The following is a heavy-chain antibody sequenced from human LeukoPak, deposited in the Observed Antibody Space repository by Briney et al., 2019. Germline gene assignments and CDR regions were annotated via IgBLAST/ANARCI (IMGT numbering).Heavy chain of an antibody. CDR1: GYSFTSYW. D-gene: IGHD6-19*01. J-gene: IGHJ5*02. Sequence: GESLKISCKGSGYSFTSYWIGWVRQMPGKGLEWMGIFYPGDSDTRYSPSFQGQVTISADKSIGTAYLQWSSLKASDTAMYYCARPKYSSGWLDWFDPWGQGTLVTVSS. CDR3: ARPKYSSGWLDWFDP. V-gene: IGHV5-51*01. CDR2: FYPGDSDT.